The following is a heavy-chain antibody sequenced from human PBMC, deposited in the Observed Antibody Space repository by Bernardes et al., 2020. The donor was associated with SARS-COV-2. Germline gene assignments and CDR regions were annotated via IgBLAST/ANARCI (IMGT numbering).Heavy chain of an antibody. Sequence: SVKVSCKASGYNFISYAMYWVRQAPGQGLEWMGWVNAGNGNTKYSQKFQGRLTLTRDSYADIVYMELSRLTPEDTAVYYCARPRLEPTYGDYVCLDFWGQGTLVTVSS. D-gene: IGHD4-17*01. J-gene: IGHJ4*02. V-gene: IGHV1-3*01. CDR3: ARPRLEPTYGDYVCLDF. CDR1: GYNFISYA. CDR2: VNAGNGNT.